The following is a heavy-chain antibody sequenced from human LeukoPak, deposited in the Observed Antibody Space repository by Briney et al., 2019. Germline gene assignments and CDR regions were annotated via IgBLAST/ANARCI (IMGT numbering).Heavy chain of an antibody. CDR1: GGSISSYY. J-gene: IGHJ4*02. D-gene: IGHD3-22*01. CDR2: IYYSGST. Sequence: SETLSLTCTVSGGSISSYYWSWIRQPPGKGLEWIGYIYYSGSTNYNPSLKSRVTISVGTSKNQFSLKLSSVTAADTAVYYCAGGYYDSSGYRDFDYWGQGTLVTVSS. CDR3: AGGYYDSSGYRDFDY. V-gene: IGHV4-59*01.